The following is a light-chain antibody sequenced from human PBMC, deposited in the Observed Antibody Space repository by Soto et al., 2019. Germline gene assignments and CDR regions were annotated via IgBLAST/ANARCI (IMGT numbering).Light chain of an antibody. CDR2: GAS. J-gene: IGKJ4*01. CDR1: QSVGGN. CDR3: QQYGSSPLT. Sequence: EIFMAQSPATLSVSAGERATLSCRASQSVGGNIAWYQQSPGQAPRLLIYGASSRATGIPDRFSGSGSGTDFTLTISRLEPEDFAVYYCQQYGSSPLTFGGGTKVEIK. V-gene: IGKV3-20*01.